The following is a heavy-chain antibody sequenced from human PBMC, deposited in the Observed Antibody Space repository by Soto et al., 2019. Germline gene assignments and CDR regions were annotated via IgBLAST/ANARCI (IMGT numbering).Heavy chain of an antibody. D-gene: IGHD6-13*01. CDR1: GGSISSYY. CDR2: IYYSGST. J-gene: IGHJ4*02. V-gene: IGHV4-59*01. CDR3: ARGHSSSWRVFDY. Sequence: TLSLTCTVSGGSISSYYWSWIRQPPGKGLEWIGYIYYSGSTNYNPSLKSRVTISVDTSKNQFSLKLSSVTAADTAVYYCARGHSSSWRVFDYWGQGTLVTVSS.